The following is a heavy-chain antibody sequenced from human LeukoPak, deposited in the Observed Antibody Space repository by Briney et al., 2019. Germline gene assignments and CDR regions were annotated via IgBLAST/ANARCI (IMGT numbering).Heavy chain of an antibody. D-gene: IGHD3-16*01. J-gene: IGHJ6*02. V-gene: IGHV3-23*01. CDR3: ATSWGPDTSAFRWGRDDMDV. CDR1: GLTFNNYA. CDR2: ISKSGDHT. Sequence: PGGSLRLSCAVSGLTFNNYAMSWVRQAPGKGLEWVSAISKSGDHTYYAASAKGRFTIYRDNSKNTQYLQMNSLRAEDTAVYYCATSWGPDTSAFRWGRDDMDVWGQGTTVIVS.